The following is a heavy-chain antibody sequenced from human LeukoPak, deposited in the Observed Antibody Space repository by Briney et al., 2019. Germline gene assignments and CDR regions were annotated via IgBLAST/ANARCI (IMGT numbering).Heavy chain of an antibody. Sequence: GGSLRLSCAASGFTFSSYWMSWVRQAPGKGLEWVANIKQDGSEKYYVDSVKGRSTISRDNSKNTLYLQMNSLRAEDTAVYYCAKTAVAGTGWFDPWGQGTLVTVSS. J-gene: IGHJ5*02. V-gene: IGHV3-7*03. CDR1: GFTFSSYW. CDR3: AKTAVAGTGWFDP. CDR2: IKQDGSEK. D-gene: IGHD6-19*01.